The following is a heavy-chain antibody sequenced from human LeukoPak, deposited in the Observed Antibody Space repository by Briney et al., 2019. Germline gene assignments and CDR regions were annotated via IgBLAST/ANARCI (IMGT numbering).Heavy chain of an antibody. J-gene: IGHJ4*02. CDR1: GFTFSSYR. Sequence: PGGSLRLSCAASGFTFSSYRLNWVRQAPGKGLEWVSSISSSSSYIYYADSVKGRFTISRDNAKNLVYLQMNSLRAEDTAVYYCARDDLALVENFDYWGQGTLVTVSS. CDR2: ISSSSSYI. CDR3: ARDDLALVENFDY. D-gene: IGHD2-21*02. V-gene: IGHV3-21*01.